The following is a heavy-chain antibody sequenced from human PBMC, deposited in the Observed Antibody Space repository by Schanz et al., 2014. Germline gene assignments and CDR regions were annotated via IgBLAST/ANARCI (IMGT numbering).Heavy chain of an antibody. V-gene: IGHV3-33*05. CDR3: ARAQGVIRLYYGVDV. D-gene: IGHD3-10*01. J-gene: IGHJ6*02. Sequence: QGQLVESGGGVVQPGRSLRLSCAASGFNFANHAIHWVRQAPGKGLEWVGFISFDGRNTGYAHSVKGRFTISRDNSKNTLYLQMKSLRVEDTAVYYCARAQGVIRLYYGVDVWGQGTTXTVSS. CDR2: ISFDGRNT. CDR1: GFNFANHA.